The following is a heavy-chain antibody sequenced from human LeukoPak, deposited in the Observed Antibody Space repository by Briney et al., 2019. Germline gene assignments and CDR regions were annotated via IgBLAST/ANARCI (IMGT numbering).Heavy chain of an antibody. CDR1: GGSISGYY. J-gene: IGHJ3*02. V-gene: IGHV4-4*07. CDR3: ARAERYDSSGYYYGPNAFDI. CDR2: IYTSGST. D-gene: IGHD3-22*01. Sequence: PSETLSLTCTVSGGSISGYYWSWIRQPAGKGLEWIGRIYTSGSTNYNPSLKSRVTMSVDTSKNQFSLKLSSVTAADTAVYYCARAERYDSSGYYYGPNAFDIWGQGTMVTVSS.